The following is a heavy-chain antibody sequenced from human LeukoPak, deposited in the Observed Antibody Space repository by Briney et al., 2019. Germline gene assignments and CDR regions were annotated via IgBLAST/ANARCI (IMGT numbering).Heavy chain of an antibody. CDR3: ARESSSTSPYFDY. D-gene: IGHD2-2*01. V-gene: IGHV4-59*11. CDR1: SGSISSHY. J-gene: IGHJ4*02. CDR2: IYYTGST. Sequence: SETPTLTCTVSSGSISSHYWSWIRQPPGKGLEWIGYIYYTGSTNYNPSLKSRVTISVDTSKSHFSLKLSSVTAADTAVYYCARESSSTSPYFDYWGQGTLVTVSS.